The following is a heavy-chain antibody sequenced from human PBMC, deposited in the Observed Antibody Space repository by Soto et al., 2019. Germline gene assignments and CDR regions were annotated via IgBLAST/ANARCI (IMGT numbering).Heavy chain of an antibody. J-gene: IGHJ4*02. V-gene: IGHV3-74*01. Sequence: EVQLVESGGGLVQPGGSLRVSCAASGFTFSSYWMHWVRQAPGKGLVWVSRINSDGSSTSYADSVKGRFIISRDNAKNTLYLQMNSLRAEDTAIYYCARRGAVAGLHYWGQGTLVTVSS. CDR1: GFTFSSYW. CDR3: ARRGAVAGLHY. CDR2: INSDGSST. D-gene: IGHD6-19*01.